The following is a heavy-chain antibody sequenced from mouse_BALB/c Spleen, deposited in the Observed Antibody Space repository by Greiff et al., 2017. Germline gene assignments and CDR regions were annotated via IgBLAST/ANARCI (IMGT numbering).Heavy chain of an antibody. V-gene: IGHV2-9*02. D-gene: IGHD1-1*01. CDR1: GFSLTSYG. J-gene: IGHJ3*01. Sequence: QVQLKESGPGLVAPSQSLSITCTVSGFSLTSYGVHWVRQPPGKGLEWLGVIWAGGSTNYNSALMSRLSISKDNSKSQVFLKMNSLQTDDTAMYYCARDGPITTRTPTFAYWGQGTLVTVSA. CDR3: ARDGPITTRTPTFAY. CDR2: IWAGGST.